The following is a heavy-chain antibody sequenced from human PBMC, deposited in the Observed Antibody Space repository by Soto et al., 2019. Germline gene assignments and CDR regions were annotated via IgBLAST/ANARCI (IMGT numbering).Heavy chain of an antibody. CDR2: ISGSCGST. CDR3: AKEATLDSSSPYYFDY. V-gene: IGHV3-23*01. CDR1: GFTFSSYA. D-gene: IGHD6-6*01. J-gene: IGHJ4*02. Sequence: EVQLLESGGGLVQPGGSLRLSCAASGFTFSSYAMSWVRQAPGKGLEWVSAISGSCGSTYYGDSVKGRFTISRANSKNTLYLQMNSLRDEDTAVYYCAKEATLDSSSPYYFDYWGQGTLVTVSS.